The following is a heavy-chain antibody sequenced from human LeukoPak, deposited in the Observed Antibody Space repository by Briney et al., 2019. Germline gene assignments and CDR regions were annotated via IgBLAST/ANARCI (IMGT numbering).Heavy chain of an antibody. CDR2: LQKDGSDV. V-gene: IGHV3-30*02. J-gene: IGHJ2*01. Sequence: GGSLRLSCAASGFTFSDYGMHWVRQAPDKGLEWVAFLQKDGSDVHYADSVEGRFTISRDNSKNTLYLQMNSLRAEDTAVYYCAKDPGSWPYWYFDLWGRGTLVTVSS. CDR1: GFTFSDYG. CDR3: AKDPGSWPYWYFDL. D-gene: IGHD6-13*01.